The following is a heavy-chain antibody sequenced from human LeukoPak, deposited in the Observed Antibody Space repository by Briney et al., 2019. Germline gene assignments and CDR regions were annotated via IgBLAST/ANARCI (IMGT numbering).Heavy chain of an antibody. J-gene: IGHJ4*02. CDR2: ISGSGGST. Sequence: GGSLRLSCAASGFTFSSYAMSWVRQAPGKGLEWVSGISGSGGSTYYADSVKGRFTISRDISKNTLYLQMNSLRAEDTAVYYCAKLASGNWQTDWGQGTLVTVSS. CDR1: GFTFSSYA. D-gene: IGHD1-1*01. V-gene: IGHV3-23*01. CDR3: AKLASGNWQTD.